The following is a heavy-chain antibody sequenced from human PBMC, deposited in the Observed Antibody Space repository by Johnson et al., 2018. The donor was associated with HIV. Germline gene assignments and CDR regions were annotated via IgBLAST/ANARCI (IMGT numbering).Heavy chain of an antibody. D-gene: IGHD3-22*01. Sequence: VQLVESGGGVVRPGGSLRLSCVASRFTFNNYDMNWVRQAPGKGLEWVSGINWNGGSTDYADSVKGRFTISRDNAENSLYLQMNSLRAEDTALYYCAKATHYYDSSGYYIDAFDIWGQGTMVTVSS. CDR3: AKATHYYDSSGYYIDAFDI. CDR2: INWNGGST. V-gene: IGHV3-20*04. CDR1: RFTFNNYD. J-gene: IGHJ3*02.